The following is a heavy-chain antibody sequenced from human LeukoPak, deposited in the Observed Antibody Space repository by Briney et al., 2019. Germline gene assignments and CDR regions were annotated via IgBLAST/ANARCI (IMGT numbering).Heavy chain of an antibody. D-gene: IGHD3-9*01. Sequence: ASVKVSCKASGYTFTSYAMHWVRQAPGQRLEWMGWINAGNGNTKYSQKFQGRVTMTRNTSISIAYMELSSLRSDDTAVYYCARATGKDILTGRKLDNWGQGTLVTVSS. V-gene: IGHV1-3*01. CDR1: GYTFTSYA. CDR3: ARATGKDILTGRKLDN. J-gene: IGHJ4*02. CDR2: INAGNGNT.